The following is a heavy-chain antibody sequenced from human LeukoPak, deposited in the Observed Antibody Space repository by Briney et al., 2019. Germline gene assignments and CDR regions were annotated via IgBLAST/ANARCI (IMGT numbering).Heavy chain of an antibody. D-gene: IGHD2-15*01. CDR2: ISAYNGNT. CDR1: GYTFTSYD. CDR3: ARDRGYCSGGSCSGNFDY. V-gene: IGHV1-18*04. Sequence: ASVKVSCKASGYTFTSYDISWVRQAPGQGLEWMGWISAYNGNTNYAQKLQGRVTMTTDTSTSTAYMELRSLRSDDTAVYYCARDRGYCSGGSCSGNFDYWGQGTLVTVSS. J-gene: IGHJ4*02.